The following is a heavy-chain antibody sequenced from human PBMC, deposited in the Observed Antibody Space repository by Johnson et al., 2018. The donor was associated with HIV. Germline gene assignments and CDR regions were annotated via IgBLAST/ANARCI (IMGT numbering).Heavy chain of an antibody. D-gene: IGHD6-6*01. J-gene: IGHJ3*02. CDR3: AKVHIPARWSAAFDI. Sequence: VQLVETGGGLIQSGGSLRLSCAASGFTVSSNYMSWVRQAPGKGLEWVSVIYSGGSTYYAESVKGRFTISRDNSKNTLYLQMSSLRTEDTAVYYCAKVHIPARWSAAFDIWGRGTLVTVSS. CDR2: IYSGGST. CDR1: GFTVSSNY. V-gene: IGHV3-53*05.